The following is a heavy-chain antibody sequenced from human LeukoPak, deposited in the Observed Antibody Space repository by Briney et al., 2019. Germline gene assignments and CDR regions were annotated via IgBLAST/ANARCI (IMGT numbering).Heavy chain of an antibody. D-gene: IGHD2-15*01. CDR1: GYSISSGYY. J-gene: IGHJ5*02. V-gene: IGHV4-38-2*02. CDR3: ARDFHCSGGSCYGYNWFDP. Sequence: SETLSLTCTVSGYSISSGYYWGWIRQPPGKGLEWIGSIYHSGSTYYNPSLKSRVTISVDTSKNQFSLKLSSVTAADTAVYYCARDFHCSGGSCYGYNWFDPWGQGTLVTVSS. CDR2: IYHSGST.